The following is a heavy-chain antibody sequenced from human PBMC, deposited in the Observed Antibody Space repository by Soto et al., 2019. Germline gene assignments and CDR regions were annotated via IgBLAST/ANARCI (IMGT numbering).Heavy chain of an antibody. CDR2: IWHDGGNK. J-gene: IGHJ5*02. CDR3: ARDGDVNTGFGKDP. Sequence: QPGGSLRLSCAASGFTFSSYGMHWVRQAPGKGLEWVAFIWHDGGNKFYAESVKGRFTISRDNSKNTLYLQMTSLSAEDTATYYCARDGDVNTGFGKDPWGQGTLVTVSS. D-gene: IGHD3-16*01. CDR1: GFTFSSYG. V-gene: IGHV3-33*01.